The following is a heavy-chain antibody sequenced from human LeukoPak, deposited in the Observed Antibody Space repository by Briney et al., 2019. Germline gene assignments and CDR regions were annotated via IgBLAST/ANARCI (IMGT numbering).Heavy chain of an antibody. J-gene: IGHJ4*02. CDR2: INTNTGNP. V-gene: IGHV7-4-1*02. D-gene: IGHD6-13*01. CDR1: GHTFTSYA. CDR3: ARDPAAGHDY. Sequence: ASVKVSCKASGHTFTSYAMDWVRQAPGQGLEWMGWINTNTGNPTYAQGFTGRFVSSLDTSVSTAYLQISSLKAEDTAVYYCARDPAAGHDYWGQGTLVTVSS.